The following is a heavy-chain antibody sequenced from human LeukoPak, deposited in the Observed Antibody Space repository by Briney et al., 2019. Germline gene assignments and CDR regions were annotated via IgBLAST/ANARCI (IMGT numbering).Heavy chain of an antibody. Sequence: GGSLRLSCAVSGFIFSSYEMNWVRQAPGKGLEWVSYISSSGNTIYYADSVKGRFTISRDNAKNSLFLQMNSLRAEDTAVYYCARADYGDQRIDYWGQGTLVTVS. J-gene: IGHJ1*01. V-gene: IGHV3-48*03. CDR2: ISSSGNTI. D-gene: IGHD4-17*01. CDR3: ARADYGDQRIDY. CDR1: GFIFSSYE.